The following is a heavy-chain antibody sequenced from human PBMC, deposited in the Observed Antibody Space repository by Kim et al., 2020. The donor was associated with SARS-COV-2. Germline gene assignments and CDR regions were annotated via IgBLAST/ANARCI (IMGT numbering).Heavy chain of an antibody. CDR3: ARDVPSTGGLDV. V-gene: IGHV4-59*01. Sequence: NDNPSHKSRVTISVDTSKNQFSLKLSSVTAADTAVYYCARDVPSTGGLDVWGQGTTVTVSS. J-gene: IGHJ6*02.